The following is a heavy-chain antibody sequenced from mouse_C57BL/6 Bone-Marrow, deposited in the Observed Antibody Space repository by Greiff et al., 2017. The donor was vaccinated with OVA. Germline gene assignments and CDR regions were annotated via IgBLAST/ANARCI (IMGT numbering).Heavy chain of an antibody. Sequence: QVQLQQPGAELVKPGASVKLSCKASGYTFTSYWMHWVKQRPGQGLEWIGMIHPNSGSTNYNEKFKSKATLTVDKSSSTAYMQLSSLTSEDSAVYYCARHYYSNYHAWFAYWGQGTLVTVSA. CDR1: GYTFTSYW. CDR2: IHPNSGST. V-gene: IGHV1-64*01. J-gene: IGHJ3*01. CDR3: ARHYYSNYHAWFAY. D-gene: IGHD2-5*01.